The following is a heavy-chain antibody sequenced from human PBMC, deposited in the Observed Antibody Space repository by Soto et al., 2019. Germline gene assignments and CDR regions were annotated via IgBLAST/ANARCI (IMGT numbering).Heavy chain of an antibody. CDR3: AHGSGWLSDY. J-gene: IGHJ4*02. Sequence: QITLKESGPTLVKPTQTLTLTCTFSEFSLSSPAVGVNWIRQPPGKALEWLALIYWDDNNQYSPSLKNRLTITKDTSKNQVVLTMANMDPVDTATYYCAHGSGWLSDYWGQGTLVTVSS. D-gene: IGHD6-19*01. V-gene: IGHV2-5*02. CDR1: EFSLSSPAVG. CDR2: IYWDDNN.